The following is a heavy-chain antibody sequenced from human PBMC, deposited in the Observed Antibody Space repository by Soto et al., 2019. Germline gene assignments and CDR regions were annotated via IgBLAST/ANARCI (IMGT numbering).Heavy chain of an antibody. J-gene: IGHJ4*02. CDR1: GFTFSSYG. CDR2: ISYDGSIK. Sequence: GLLRLSCAASGFTFSSYGMHWVRQAPGKGLEWVAVISYDGSIKNYADSVKGRFTISRDNSKNTLYVHMNSLRAEDTAVYYCAKYENRETYYFDSWGQRTLVTVSS. V-gene: IGHV3-30*18. CDR3: AKYENRETYYFDS. D-gene: IGHD1-26*01.